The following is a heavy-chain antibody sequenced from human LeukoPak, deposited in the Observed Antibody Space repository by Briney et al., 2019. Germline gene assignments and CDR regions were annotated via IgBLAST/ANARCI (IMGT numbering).Heavy chain of an antibody. CDR1: GFTFSSYG. J-gene: IGHJ4*02. D-gene: IGHD3-22*01. CDR2: IRYDGSNK. Sequence: GRSLRLSCAASGFTFSSYGMHWVRQAPGKGLEWVAFIRYDGSNKYYADSVKGRFTISRDNAKNSLYLQMNSLRAEDMALYYCAKGGYYYDSSGYYQTPFDYWGQGTLVTVSS. CDR3: AKGGYYYDSSGYYQTPFDY. V-gene: IGHV3-30*02.